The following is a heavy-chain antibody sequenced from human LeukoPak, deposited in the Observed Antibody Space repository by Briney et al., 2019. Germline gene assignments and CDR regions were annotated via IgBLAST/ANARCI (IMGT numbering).Heavy chain of an antibody. J-gene: IGHJ3*02. CDR2: ILSSGIT. V-gene: IGHV4-59*01. CDR1: GGSINNNY. Sequence: SETLSLTCTVSGGSINNNYWSWIRQPPGKGLEWIGYILSSGITNYNPSVKSRVTISVDTSKNQLSLRLSSVTAADTAVYFCARTNQISETAFDIWGQGTMVIVSS. D-gene: IGHD1-14*01. CDR3: ARTNQISETAFDI.